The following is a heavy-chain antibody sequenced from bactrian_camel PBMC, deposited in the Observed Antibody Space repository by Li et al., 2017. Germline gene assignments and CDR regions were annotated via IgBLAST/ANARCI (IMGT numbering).Heavy chain of an antibody. CDR3: AADLLLMRPLEASEYQY. J-gene: IGHJ4*01. Sequence: VQLVESGGGPVQAGESVRLSCVTSGGTEDGFYVAWIRQVPGKGREGVASIYTGTDRTYYADSVKGRFAIWQDNAKATVYLEINDLRPEDTAMYYCAADLLLMRPLEASEYQYWGQGTQVTVS. CDR2: IYTGTDRT. D-gene: IGHD8*01. V-gene: IGHV3S40*01. CDR1: GGTEDGFY.